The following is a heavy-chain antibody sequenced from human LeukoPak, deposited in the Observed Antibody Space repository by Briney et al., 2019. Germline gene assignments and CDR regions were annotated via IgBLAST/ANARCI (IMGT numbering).Heavy chain of an antibody. J-gene: IGHJ4*02. D-gene: IGHD3-22*01. CDR2: INHSGST. V-gene: IGHV4-34*01. CDR1: GGSFSGYY. CDR3: ARTGTYYYDSSGYYLYDY. Sequence: SETLSLTCAVYGGSFSGYYWSWIRQPPGKGLEWIGEINHSGSTNYNPSLKSRVTISVDTSKNQFSLKLSSVTAADTAVYYCARTGTYYYDSSGYYLYDYWGQGTLVTVSS.